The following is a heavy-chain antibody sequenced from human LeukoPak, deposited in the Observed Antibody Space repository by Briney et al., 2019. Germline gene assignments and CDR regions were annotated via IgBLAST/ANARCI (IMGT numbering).Heavy chain of an antibody. Sequence: SETLSLTCAVSGGSISSSNWWSWVRQPPGKGLEWIGEIYHSGSTNYNPSLKSRVTISVDKSKNQFSLKLSSVTAADTAVYYCARLSRLHYYYYGMDVWGQGTTVTVSS. CDR1: GGSISSSNW. V-gene: IGHV4-4*02. CDR3: ARLSRLHYYYYGMDV. CDR2: IYHSGST. J-gene: IGHJ6*02. D-gene: IGHD4-11*01.